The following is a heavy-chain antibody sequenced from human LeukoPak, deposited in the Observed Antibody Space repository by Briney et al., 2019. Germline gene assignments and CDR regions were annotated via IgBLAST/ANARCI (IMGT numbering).Heavy chain of an antibody. V-gene: IGHV4-39*07. D-gene: IGHD6-13*01. Sequence: SETLSLTCTVSVGSISRGSYYGAWIRQSPGKGLGWLGRIYYSGSTNYIPSLKRRVTMSISTPKNQLSLSLNSVTAADTAVYYCARDRQQLVRGDHFDYWGQGTLVTVSS. CDR1: VGSISRGSYY. CDR2: IYYSGST. CDR3: ARDRQQLVRGDHFDY. J-gene: IGHJ4*02.